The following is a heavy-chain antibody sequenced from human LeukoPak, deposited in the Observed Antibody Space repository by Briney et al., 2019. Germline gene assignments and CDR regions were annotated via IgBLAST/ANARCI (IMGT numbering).Heavy chain of an antibody. J-gene: IGHJ4*02. D-gene: IGHD4-23*01. CDR2: INQDGSER. V-gene: IGHV3-7*01. CDR1: EFTFSTYW. Sequence: GGSLRLSCGASEFTFSTYWMSWVRQAPGKGLEWVANINQDGSERYLVDSVKGRFTISRDNAKNSLYLRMNSLRAEDTAVYYCAGAVAARSFYFDYWGQGTLVTVSS. CDR3: AGAVAARSFYFDY.